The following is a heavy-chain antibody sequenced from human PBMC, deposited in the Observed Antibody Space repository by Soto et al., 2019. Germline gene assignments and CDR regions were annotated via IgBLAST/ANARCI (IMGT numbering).Heavy chain of an antibody. V-gene: IGHV1-8*01. Sequence: QVQLVQSGAEVKKPGASVKVSCKASGYTFTSYDVNWVRQATGQGLEWMGWMNPNSGNTGYAQKFQGRVTMTRNTTISTAYMELSSLRSEDTAVYYCARWPDGYYYYGMDVWGQGTTVTVSS. CDR3: ARWPDGYYYYGMDV. CDR2: MNPNSGNT. J-gene: IGHJ6*02. CDR1: GYTFTSYD.